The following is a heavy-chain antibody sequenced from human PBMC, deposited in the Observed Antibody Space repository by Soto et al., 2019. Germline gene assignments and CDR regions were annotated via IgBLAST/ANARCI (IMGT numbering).Heavy chain of an antibody. CDR3: ARAGFGNDWVYFDF. V-gene: IGHV3-13*01. CDR2: VAVAGDT. CDR1: GFTLNNYD. D-gene: IGHD3-9*01. J-gene: IGHJ4*02. Sequence: EVQLVESGGGLVQHGGSLRLSCATSGFTLNNYDMHWIRQAEGKGLEWVSAVAVAGDTFYADTVKGRFTISRESAKRALYLQVNSLVVKDTAVYYCARAGFGNDWVYFDFWGQGTLVTVSS.